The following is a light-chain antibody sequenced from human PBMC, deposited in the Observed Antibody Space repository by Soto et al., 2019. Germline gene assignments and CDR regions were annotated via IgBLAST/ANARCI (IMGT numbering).Light chain of an antibody. CDR3: QQYHIFLT. J-gene: IGKJ2*01. Sequence: DIPMTQSPSTLSASVGDRVTITCRASQSIGPALAWYQQKPGKAPNLLIYRASNLESGVPSRFSGSGSGTEFTLAISSLQPDDFATYYCQQYHIFLTFGQGTKLEIK. CDR1: QSIGPA. CDR2: RAS. V-gene: IGKV1-5*03.